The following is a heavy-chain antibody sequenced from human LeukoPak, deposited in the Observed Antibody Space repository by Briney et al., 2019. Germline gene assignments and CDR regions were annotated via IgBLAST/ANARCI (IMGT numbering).Heavy chain of an antibody. J-gene: IGHJ4*02. D-gene: IGHD6-13*01. Sequence: GGSLRLSCAASGFTFSNHGMNWVGQAPRKGLEWVSGISPSGDITYYADSVKGRFTISRDNSKNTLYLQMNSLRAEDTAVYYCAKVGWYSSSWHECDYWGQGTLVTVSS. CDR2: ISPSGDIT. CDR1: GFTFSNHG. V-gene: IGHV3-23*01. CDR3: AKVGWYSSSWHECDY.